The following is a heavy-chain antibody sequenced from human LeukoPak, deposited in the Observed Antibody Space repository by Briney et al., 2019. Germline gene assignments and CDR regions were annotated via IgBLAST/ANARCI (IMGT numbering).Heavy chain of an antibody. CDR3: AKDLIKGGEATNFDY. J-gene: IGHJ4*02. CDR2: ISGSGGST. V-gene: IGHV3-23*01. CDR1: GFTFSSSA. Sequence: QTGGSLRLSCAASGFTFSSSAMSWVRQVPGKGLEWVSAISGSGGSTYYADSVKGRFTISRDNSKNTLYLQMNSLRAEDTAVYYCAKDLIKGGEATNFDYWGQGTLVTVSS. D-gene: IGHD2-21*01.